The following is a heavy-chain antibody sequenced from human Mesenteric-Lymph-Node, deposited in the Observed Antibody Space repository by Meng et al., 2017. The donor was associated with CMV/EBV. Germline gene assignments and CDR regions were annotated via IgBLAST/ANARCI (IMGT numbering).Heavy chain of an antibody. Sequence: GESLKISCAASGFTFSSYAMHWVRQAPGKGLEWVAIISYDESNKYSADSVKGRFTISRDNPKNTVYLQMNSLRAEDTAVYYCARDNYGWGQGTLVTVSS. J-gene: IGHJ4*02. CDR1: GFTFSSYA. D-gene: IGHD4-11*01. CDR2: ISYDESNK. CDR3: ARDNYG. V-gene: IGHV3-30*14.